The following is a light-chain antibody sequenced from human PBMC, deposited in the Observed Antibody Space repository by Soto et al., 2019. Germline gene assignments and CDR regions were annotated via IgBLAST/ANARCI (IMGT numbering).Light chain of an antibody. CDR2: AAS. CDR1: QSISSY. Sequence: DIQMTQSPSSLSASVGDRVTITCRASQSISSYLNWYQQKPVKAPKLLIYAASSLQSGVPSRFSGSGSGTDFTLTISSLQPEDFATYYCQQSYSTPSTFGQGTKVEIK. V-gene: IGKV1-39*01. J-gene: IGKJ1*01. CDR3: QQSYSTPST.